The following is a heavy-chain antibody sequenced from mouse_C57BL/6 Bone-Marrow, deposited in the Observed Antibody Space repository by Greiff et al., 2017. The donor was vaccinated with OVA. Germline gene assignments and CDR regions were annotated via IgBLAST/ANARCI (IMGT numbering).Heavy chain of an antibody. V-gene: IGHV1-26*01. CDR3: ARSGYYGSSGDYFDY. D-gene: IGHD1-1*01. CDR1: GYTFTDYY. CDR2: INPNNGGT. J-gene: IGHJ2*01. Sequence: EVQLQQSGPELVKPGASVKISCKASGYTFTDYYMNWVKQSHGKSLEWIGDINPNNGGTSYNQKFKGKATLTVDKSSSTAYMELRSLTSEDSAVYYCARSGYYGSSGDYFDYWGQGTTLTVSS.